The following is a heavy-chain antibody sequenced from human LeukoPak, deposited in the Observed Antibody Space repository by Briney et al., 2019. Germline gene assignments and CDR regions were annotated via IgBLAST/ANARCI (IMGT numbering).Heavy chain of an antibody. V-gene: IGHV3-7*01. D-gene: IGHD6-13*01. J-gene: IGHJ4*02. CDR1: GFTFGDYA. CDR3: ARDSRSSSSSWWVGTLDY. CDR2: IKQDGSEK. Sequence: GGSLRLSCTGSGFTFGDYAMTWVRQAPGKGLEWVANIKQDGSEKYYVDSVKGRFTISRDNAKNSLYLQMNSLRAEDTAVYYCARDSRSSSSSWWVGTLDYWGQGTLVTVSS.